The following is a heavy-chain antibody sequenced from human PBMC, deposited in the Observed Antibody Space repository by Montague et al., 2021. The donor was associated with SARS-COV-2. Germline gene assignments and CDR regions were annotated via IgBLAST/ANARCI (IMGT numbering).Heavy chain of an antibody. V-gene: IGHV4-39*02. J-gene: IGHJ5*02. CDR3: AREGFSSGYYET. Sequence: SETLSPTCSVSGGSISSSNYYWGWIRQPPGKGLEWIGSIYYSGSTYYNPSLKSRVAISVDTSKNQFSLILRSMTAADTAVFYCAREGFSSGYYETWGQGTLVTVSS. CDR1: GGSISSSNYY. CDR2: IYYSGST. D-gene: IGHD3-22*01.